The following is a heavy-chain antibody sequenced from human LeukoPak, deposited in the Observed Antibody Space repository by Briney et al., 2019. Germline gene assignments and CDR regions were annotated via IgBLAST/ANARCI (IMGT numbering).Heavy chain of an antibody. J-gene: IGHJ4*02. Sequence: PGRSLRLSCAASGFTFSSYGMHWVRQAPGKGLELVAVISYDGSNKYYADSVKGRFTISRDNSKNTLYLQMNSLRAEDTAVYYCAKDAFDIVVVVAATRVGYFDYWGQGTLVTVSS. D-gene: IGHD2-15*01. CDR3: AKDAFDIVVVVAATRVGYFDY. CDR1: GFTFSSYG. V-gene: IGHV3-30*18. CDR2: ISYDGSNK.